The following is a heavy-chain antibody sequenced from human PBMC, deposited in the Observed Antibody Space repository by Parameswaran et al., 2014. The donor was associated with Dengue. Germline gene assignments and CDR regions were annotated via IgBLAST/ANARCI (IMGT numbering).Heavy chain of an antibody. CDR3: ARPHLAVTGPQFDY. Sequence: WVRQAPGQGLEWMGLIIPVFGTPNYAPKFQGRVTITADISANTVYMELSSLRSEDTAVYYCARPHLAVTGPQFDYWGQGTPGHRLL. CDR2: IIPVFGTP. D-gene: IGHD6-19*01. J-gene: IGHJ4*02. V-gene: IGHV1-69*06.